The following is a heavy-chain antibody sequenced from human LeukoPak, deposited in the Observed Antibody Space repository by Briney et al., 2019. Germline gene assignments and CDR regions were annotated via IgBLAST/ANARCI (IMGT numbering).Heavy chain of an antibody. Sequence: PGGSLRLSCAASGFTFSSYGMHWVRQAPGKGLEWVAVISYDGSNKYYADSVKGRFTISRDNDKNSLHLQMNSLRVEDTAVYYCARVLYFRENSYAGPFDQWGQGTLVTVSS. CDR3: ARVLYFRENSYAGPFDQ. D-gene: IGHD5-18*01. J-gene: IGHJ4*02. V-gene: IGHV3-30*03. CDR1: GFTFSSYG. CDR2: ISYDGSNK.